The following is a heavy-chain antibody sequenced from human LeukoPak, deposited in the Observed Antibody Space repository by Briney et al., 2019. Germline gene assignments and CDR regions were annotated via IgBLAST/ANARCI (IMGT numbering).Heavy chain of an antibody. J-gene: IGHJ5*02. CDR1: GGSISSYY. V-gene: IGHV4-59*01. Sequence: SETLSLTCTVSGGSISSYYWSWIRQPPGKGLEWIGYIYYSGSTNYNPSLKSRVTMSVDTSKNQFSLKLSSVTAADTAVYYCARQPSYYYDSSVNWFDPWGQGTLVTVSS. D-gene: IGHD3-22*01. CDR3: ARQPSYYYDSSVNWFDP. CDR2: IYYSGST.